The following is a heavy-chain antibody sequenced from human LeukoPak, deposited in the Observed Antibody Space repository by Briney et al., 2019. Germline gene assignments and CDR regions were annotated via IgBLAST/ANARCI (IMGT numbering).Heavy chain of an antibody. D-gene: IGHD2-15*01. Sequence: SETLSLTCTVSGGSISSYYWSWIRQPAGKGLEWIGRIYTSGSTNYNPSLKSRVTMSVDTSKNQFSLKLSSVTAADTAVYYCARERRHCSGGSCYSWFDPWGQGTLVTVSS. CDR1: GGSISSYY. CDR3: ARERRHCSGGSCYSWFDP. CDR2: IYTSGST. V-gene: IGHV4-4*07. J-gene: IGHJ5*02.